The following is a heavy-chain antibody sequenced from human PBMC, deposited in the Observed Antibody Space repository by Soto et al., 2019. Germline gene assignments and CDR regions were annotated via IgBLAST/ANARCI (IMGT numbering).Heavy chain of an antibody. V-gene: IGHV4-59*01. CDR2: IYYSGST. CDR3: ARDEATMVRGVNYYYYYGMDV. Sequence: SETLSLTCTVSGGSISSYYWSWIRQPPGKGLEWIGYIYYSGSTNYNPSLKSRVTISVDTSKNQFSLKLSSVTAADTAVYYCARDEATMVRGVNYYYYYGMDVWGQGTTVTVSS. J-gene: IGHJ6*02. D-gene: IGHD3-10*01. CDR1: GGSISSYY.